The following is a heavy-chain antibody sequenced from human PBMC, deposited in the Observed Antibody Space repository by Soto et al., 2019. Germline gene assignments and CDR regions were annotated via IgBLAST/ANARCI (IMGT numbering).Heavy chain of an antibody. D-gene: IGHD1-26*01. Sequence: GGSLRLSCSASGFTFSSYNMNWVRQAPGKGLEWVSSFSSSGRYIYMADSLEGRFTISRDNAENSLSLQMNSLRAEDTAVYYCARSGGGRSYSGTSHDAFDIWGQGTMVTVSS. CDR1: GFTFSSYN. J-gene: IGHJ3*02. CDR3: ARSGGGRSYSGTSHDAFDI. CDR2: FSSSGRYI. V-gene: IGHV3-21*01.